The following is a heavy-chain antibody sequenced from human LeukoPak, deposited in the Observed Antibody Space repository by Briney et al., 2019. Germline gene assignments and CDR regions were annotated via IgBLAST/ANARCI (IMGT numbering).Heavy chain of an antibody. CDR3: ARDSSSWAFDI. CDR2: FDPEDGET. J-gene: IGHJ3*02. V-gene: IGHV1-24*01. Sequence: ASVKVSCKVSGYTLTELSMHWVRQAPGKGLEWMGGFDPEDGETINAQKFQGRITMTRDTSTSTVYMELSSLRSEDTAVYHCARDSSSWAFDIWGQGTMVTVSS. CDR1: GYTLTELS. D-gene: IGHD6-6*01.